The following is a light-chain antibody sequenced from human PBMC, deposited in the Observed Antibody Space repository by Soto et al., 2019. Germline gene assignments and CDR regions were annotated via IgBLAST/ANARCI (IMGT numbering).Light chain of an antibody. CDR3: QQLNSYPPA. Sequence: DIQMTQYPSSLSASVGDRVTITCRASQTISSWLAWYQQKPGKAPKLLIYKASTLKSGVPSRFSGSGSGTEFTLTISSLQPEDFATYYCQQLNSYPPAFGPG. CDR2: KAS. CDR1: QTISSW. V-gene: IGKV1-5*03. J-gene: IGKJ3*01.